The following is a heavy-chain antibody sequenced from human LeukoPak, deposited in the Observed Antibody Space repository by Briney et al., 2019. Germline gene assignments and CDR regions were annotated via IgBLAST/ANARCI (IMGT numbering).Heavy chain of an antibody. CDR2: IYTSGST. V-gene: IGHV4-4*07. D-gene: IGHD3-3*01. J-gene: IGHJ4*02. CDR3: ARSPPYYDFWSGYLDY. Sequence: PSETLSLTCTVSGGSISSYYWSWIRQPAGKGLEWIGRIYTSGSTNYNPSLKSRVTMSVDTSKNQFSLKLSSVTAADTAVYYCARSPPYYDFWSGYLDYWGQGTLVTVSS. CDR1: GGSISSYY.